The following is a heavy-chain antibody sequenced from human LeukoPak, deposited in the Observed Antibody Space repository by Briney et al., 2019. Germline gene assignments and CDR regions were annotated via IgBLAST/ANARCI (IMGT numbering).Heavy chain of an antibody. Sequence: GGSLRLSCAASGFTFSSYWMHWVRQAPGKGLVWVSRINSDGSSTSYADSVKGRFTGSRDNAKNSLYLQMNSLRPEDTAVYYCARSIVVVPAAIDYYGMDVWGQGTTVTVSS. J-gene: IGHJ6*02. CDR1: GFTFSSYW. V-gene: IGHV3-74*01. CDR2: INSDGSST. CDR3: ARSIVVVPAAIDYYGMDV. D-gene: IGHD2-2*01.